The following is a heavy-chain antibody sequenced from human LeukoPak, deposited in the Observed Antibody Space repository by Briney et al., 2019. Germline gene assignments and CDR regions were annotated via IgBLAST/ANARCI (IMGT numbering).Heavy chain of an antibody. V-gene: IGHV3-30-3*01. CDR2: ISYDGSNK. CDR1: GFTFSSYA. Sequence: GGSLRLSCAASGFTFSSYAMHWVRQAPGKGLEWVAVISYDGSNKYYADSVKGRFTISRDNSKNTLYLQMNSLRAEDTAVYYCARVLWSGPFDPWGQGTLVTVS. J-gene: IGHJ5*02. CDR3: ARVLWSGPFDP. D-gene: IGHD3-3*01.